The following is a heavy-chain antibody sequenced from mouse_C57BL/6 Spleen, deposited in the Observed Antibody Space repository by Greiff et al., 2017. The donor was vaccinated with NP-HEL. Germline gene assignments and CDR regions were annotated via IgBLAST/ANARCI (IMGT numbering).Heavy chain of an antibody. D-gene: IGHD2-1*01. CDR3: ARGGYYGNYVGWYFDV. Sequence: EVQLVESGGGLVKPGGSLKLSCAASGFTFSSYAMSWVRQTPEKRLEWVATISDGGSYTYYPDNVKGRFTISRDNAKNNLYLQMSHLKSEDTAMYYCARGGYYGNYVGWYFDVWGTGTTVTVSS. CDR1: GFTFSSYA. V-gene: IGHV5-4*01. CDR2: ISDGGSYT. J-gene: IGHJ1*03.